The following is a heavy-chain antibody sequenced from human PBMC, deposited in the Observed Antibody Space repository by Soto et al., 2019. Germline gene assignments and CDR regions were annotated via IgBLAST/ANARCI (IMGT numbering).Heavy chain of an antibody. J-gene: IGHJ4*02. D-gene: IGHD6-13*01. CDR3: VRGRKDYSSSWYVD. Sequence: QVQLQQWGAGLLKPSETLSLTCAVYGGSFSGYYWSWIRQPPGKGLEWIGEINHSGSTNYNPSLKSRVTISVDTSKNQFSLKLSSVTAADTAVYYCVRGRKDYSSSWYVDWGQGTLVTVSS. CDR2: INHSGST. V-gene: IGHV4-34*01. CDR1: GGSFSGYY.